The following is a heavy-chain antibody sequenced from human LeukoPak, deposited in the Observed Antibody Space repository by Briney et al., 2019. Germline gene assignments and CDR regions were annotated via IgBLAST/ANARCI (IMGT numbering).Heavy chain of an antibody. Sequence: ASVKVSCKTSGYTFTGYYMHWVRQAPGQGLEWMGWINPNSGGTNYAQKFQGRVTMTRDASISTAYMELSRLRSDDTAVYYCARSTRRLREPTPFDPWGQGTLVTVSS. D-gene: IGHD3-16*01. V-gene: IGHV1-2*02. CDR2: INPNSGGT. J-gene: IGHJ5*02. CDR1: GYTFTGYY. CDR3: ARSTRRLREPTPFDP.